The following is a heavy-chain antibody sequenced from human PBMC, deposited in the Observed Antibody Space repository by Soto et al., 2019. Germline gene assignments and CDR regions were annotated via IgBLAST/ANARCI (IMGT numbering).Heavy chain of an antibody. V-gene: IGHV1-18*04. CDR2: INSYNGDT. CDR1: GYDFIGHG. Sequence: SVKVSCKASGYDFIGHGISWVRQARGQGLEWMGWINSYNGDTKYARKYQDRITLTKDKSTRTVYMELTSLRSDDTAVYYCARDKWLKGPAVVGDKFDSWGQGTLVTVSS. J-gene: IGHJ5*01. D-gene: IGHD6-19*01. CDR3: ARDKWLKGPAVVGDKFDS.